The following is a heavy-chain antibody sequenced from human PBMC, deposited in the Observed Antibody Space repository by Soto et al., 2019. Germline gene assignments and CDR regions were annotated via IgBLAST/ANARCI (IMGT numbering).Heavy chain of an antibody. CDR3: AKNGCSYPACYPYYYYVDV. J-gene: IGHJ6*03. Sequence: EVQLLESGGGLVQPGGSLRLSCVASGFSLTNSAVSWVRQAPGKGLEWVSSLSVTGDSAFYSDSVKGRFTISRDISKSTLYPQMSSLRAEDTAVYYCAKNGCSYPACYPYYYYVDVWGKGTTVTVSS. D-gene: IGHD2-15*01. CDR1: GFSLTNSA. CDR2: LSVTGDSA. V-gene: IGHV3-23*01.